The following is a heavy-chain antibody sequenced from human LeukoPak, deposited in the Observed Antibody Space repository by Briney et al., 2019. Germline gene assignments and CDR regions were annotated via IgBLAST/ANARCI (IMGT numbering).Heavy chain of an antibody. CDR2: IYHSGST. D-gene: IGHD6-6*01. V-gene: IGHV4-38-2*02. Sequence: SETLSLTCTVSGYSISSGYYWGWIRQPPGKGLEWIGSIYHSGSTYYNPSLKSRVTISVDTSKNQFSLKLSSVTAADTAVYYCAGILEYSSSPTGFDPWGQGTLVTVSS. CDR3: AGILEYSSSPTGFDP. J-gene: IGHJ5*02. CDR1: GYSISSGYY.